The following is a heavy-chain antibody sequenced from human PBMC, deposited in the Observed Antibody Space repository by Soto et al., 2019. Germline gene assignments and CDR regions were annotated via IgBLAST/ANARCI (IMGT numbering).Heavy chain of an antibody. CDR3: ARELTYDASGYYGFDD. CDR2: IAYDGRNS. Sequence: QVQLEESGGSVVQPGTSLRLSCAASGFTFSSYSMHWVRQAPGKGLERVATIAYDGRNSYYADSVKGRFTISRDVSKSTLYLQMNRLRAEDTAVYYCARELTYDASGYYGFDDWGQGTPVSVSS. D-gene: IGHD3-22*01. J-gene: IGHJ4*02. V-gene: IGHV3-30*04. CDR1: GFTFSSYS.